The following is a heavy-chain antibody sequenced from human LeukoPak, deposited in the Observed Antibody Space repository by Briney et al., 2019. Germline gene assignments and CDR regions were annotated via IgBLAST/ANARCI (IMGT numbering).Heavy chain of an antibody. J-gene: IGHJ6*02. V-gene: IGHV4-31*03. CDR1: RGSTRSGGYY. D-gene: IGHD6-19*01. CDR3: ARLGVAGTANYYYYGMDV. CDR2: IYYSGST. Sequence: SESLSVTCTVSRGSTRSGGYYSSWIRQHPGKGLEWIGYIYYSGSTYYNPSLKSRVTISVDTSKNQFSLKLSSVTAADTAVYYCARLGVAGTANYYYYGMDVWGQGTTVTVSS.